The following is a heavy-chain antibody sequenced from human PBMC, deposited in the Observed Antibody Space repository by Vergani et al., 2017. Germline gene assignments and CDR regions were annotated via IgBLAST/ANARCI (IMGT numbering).Heavy chain of an antibody. CDR1: GGSISSGSYY. J-gene: IGHJ5*02. D-gene: IGHD3-10*01. CDR2: INHSGST. CDR3: ARGPGRITMVRGVIVNWFDP. Sequence: QVQLQESGPGLVKPSQTLSLTCTVSGGSISSGSYYWSWIRQPPGKGLEWIGEINHSGSTNYNPSLKSRVTISVDTSKNQFSLKLSSVTAADTAVYYCARGPGRITMVRGVIVNWFDPWGQGTLVTVSS. V-gene: IGHV4-39*07.